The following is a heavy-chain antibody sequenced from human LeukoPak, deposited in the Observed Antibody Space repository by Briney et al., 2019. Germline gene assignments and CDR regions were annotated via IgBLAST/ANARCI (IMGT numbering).Heavy chain of an antibody. CDR2: FITIIGIA. Sequence: SVNLSCKASGGTFSSYAISLVRQAHGQGLEWMGRFITIIGIANYAQKFQGRVTITADKSTSTAYMELSSLRSEDTAVYYCARDRVVRGVMGYYYYYGMDVWGQGTTVTVSS. CDR1: GGTFSSYA. J-gene: IGHJ6*02. D-gene: IGHD3-10*01. V-gene: IGHV1-69*04. CDR3: ARDRVVRGVMGYYYYYGMDV.